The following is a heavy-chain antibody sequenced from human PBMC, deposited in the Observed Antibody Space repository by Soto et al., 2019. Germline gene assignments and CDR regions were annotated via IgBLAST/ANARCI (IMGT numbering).Heavy chain of an antibody. Sequence: SETLSLTCTVSGDSISSYFWTWIRQPPGKALEWIGYMFHSRRTNYNPSLTSRVTMSADTSNNQFSLTLTSVTAADTAVYYCAKAVKYYDSTGYDAFAVWGQGMMVTVSS. CDR2: MFHSRRT. CDR1: GDSISSYF. V-gene: IGHV4-59*01. CDR3: AKAVKYYDSTGYDAFAV. D-gene: IGHD3-22*01. J-gene: IGHJ3*01.